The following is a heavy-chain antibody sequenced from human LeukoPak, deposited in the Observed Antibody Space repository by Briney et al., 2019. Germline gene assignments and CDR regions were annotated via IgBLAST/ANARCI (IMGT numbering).Heavy chain of an antibody. Sequence: ASVKVSCKASGYTFTGYVINWVRQATGQGLEWMGWMNPNSGNTGYAQKFQGRVTMTRNTSISTAYMELSSLRSEDTAVYYCARGRVSGSGVGYWGQGTLVTVSS. J-gene: IGHJ4*02. CDR3: ARGRVSGSGVGY. D-gene: IGHD3-10*01. V-gene: IGHV1-8*01. CDR1: GYTFTGYV. CDR2: MNPNSGNT.